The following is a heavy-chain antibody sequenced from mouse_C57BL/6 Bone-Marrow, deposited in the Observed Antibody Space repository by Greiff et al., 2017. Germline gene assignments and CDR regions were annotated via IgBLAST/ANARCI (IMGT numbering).Heavy chain of an antibody. CDR3: AGRATVLSTRAWFAY. V-gene: IGHV1-81*01. Sequence: QVQLQQSGAELARPGASVKLSCKASGYTFTSYGISWVKQRTGQGLEWIGEIYPRSGNTYYNEKFKGKATLTADESSRTAYMELRSLPSMDSAVYFCAGRATVLSTRAWFAYWGQGTLVTVSA. D-gene: IGHD1-1*01. CDR1: GYTFTSYG. CDR2: IYPRSGNT. J-gene: IGHJ3*01.